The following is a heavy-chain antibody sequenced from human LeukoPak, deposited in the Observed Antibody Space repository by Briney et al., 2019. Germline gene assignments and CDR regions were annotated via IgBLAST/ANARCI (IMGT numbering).Heavy chain of an antibody. Sequence: ASVKVSCKVSGYTFTELSMHWVRQAPGKGLEWMGGFDPEDGETIYAQKFQGRVTMTEDTSTDTAYMELSSLRSEDTAVYYCATDRGYCSGGSCYALYDYYFDYWGQGTLVTVSS. CDR2: FDPEDGET. J-gene: IGHJ4*02. CDR3: ATDRGYCSGGSCYALYDYYFDY. D-gene: IGHD2-15*01. V-gene: IGHV1-24*01. CDR1: GYTFTELS.